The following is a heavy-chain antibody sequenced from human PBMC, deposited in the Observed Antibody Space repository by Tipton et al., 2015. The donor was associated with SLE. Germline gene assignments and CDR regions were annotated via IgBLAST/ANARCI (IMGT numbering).Heavy chain of an antibody. V-gene: IGHV3-7*05. CDR1: GFTFSSYS. CDR2: IHQDGDEK. J-gene: IGHJ4*02. CDR3: AREASGGSPPFDH. D-gene: IGHD3-16*01. Sequence: SLRLSCAASGFTFSSYSLTWVRQAPGRGLDWVASIHQDGDEKYYVESVKGRFTISRDNAKDSLYPQMNSLRAEDTAVYYCAREASGGSPPFDHWGQGTLVTVSS.